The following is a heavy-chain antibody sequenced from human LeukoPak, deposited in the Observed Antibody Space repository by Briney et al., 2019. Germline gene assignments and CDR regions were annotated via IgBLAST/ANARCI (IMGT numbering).Heavy chain of an antibody. J-gene: IGHJ4*02. V-gene: IGHV3-23*01. Sequence: GGSLRLSCAASGFTFSSYAMSWVRQAPGKGLEWVSAISGSGGSTYYADSVKGRFTISRDNSKNTLYLQMNSLRAEDTAVYYCAKDLWAPLWFGELLYKNLGFDYWGQGTLVTVSS. CDR2: ISGSGGST. CDR3: AKDLWAPLWFGELLYKNLGFDY. D-gene: IGHD3-10*01. CDR1: GFTFSSYA.